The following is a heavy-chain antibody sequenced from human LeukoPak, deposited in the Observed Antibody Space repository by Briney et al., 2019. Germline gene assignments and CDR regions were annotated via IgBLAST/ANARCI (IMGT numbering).Heavy chain of an antibody. CDR2: IIPIFGTA. CDR3: AAVVTLFYFDY. V-gene: IGHV1-69*05. D-gene: IGHD4-23*01. J-gene: IGHJ4*02. CDR1: GGTFSSYA. Sequence: ASVKVSCKASGGTFSSYAISWVRQAPGQGLEWMGGIIPIFGTANYAQKFQGRVTITTDESTSTAYMELSSLRSVDTAVYYCAAVVTLFYFDYWGQGTLVSVSS.